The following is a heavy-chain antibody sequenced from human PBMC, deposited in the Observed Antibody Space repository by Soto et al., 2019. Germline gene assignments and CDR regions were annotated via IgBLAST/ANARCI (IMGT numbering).Heavy chain of an antibody. CDR1: GFSLSTSGVA. Sequence: QITLKESGPTLVKPTQTLTLICTFSGFSLSTSGVAVGWIRQPPGKALEWLAVIYWDEDKHYSPSLKSRRTITKDTSKNQVVLTMPNMDPVDTATYYCAHNLYNRNYVFDYWGQGTLVTVSS. CDR2: IYWDEDK. D-gene: IGHD1-7*01. CDR3: AHNLYNRNYVFDY. J-gene: IGHJ4*02. V-gene: IGHV2-5*02.